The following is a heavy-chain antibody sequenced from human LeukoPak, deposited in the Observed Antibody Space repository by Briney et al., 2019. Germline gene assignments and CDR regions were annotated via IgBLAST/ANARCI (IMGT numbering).Heavy chain of an antibody. CDR1: GGSISSSIYY. Sequence: PSETLSLTCTVSGGSISSSIYYWGWIRQPPGKGLEWIGSIYYSGSTYYNPSLKSRVTISVDTSKNQFSLKLSSVTAADTAVYYCARDVRRVDSNWFDPRGQGTLVTVSS. CDR2: IYYSGST. CDR3: ARDVRRVDSNWFDP. J-gene: IGHJ5*02. D-gene: IGHD3-10*02. V-gene: IGHV4-39*07.